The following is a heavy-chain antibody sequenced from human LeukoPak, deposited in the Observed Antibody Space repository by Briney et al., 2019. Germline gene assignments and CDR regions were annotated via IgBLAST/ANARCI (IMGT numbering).Heavy chain of an antibody. CDR2: IYYSGTT. J-gene: IGHJ4*02. CDR1: GGSITSSSSY. CDR3: ARLVPPGGGDCTGSNCHTVYYFDY. V-gene: IGHV4-39*01. Sequence: SETLSLTCPVSGGSITSSSSYWGWIRQPPGKGLEWIGTIYYSGTTYYNPSLKSRVTISIDAAKNQFSLMLTSVTAADTAVYYCARLVPPGGGDCTGSNCHTVYYFDYWGQGTLVTVSS. D-gene: IGHD2-15*01.